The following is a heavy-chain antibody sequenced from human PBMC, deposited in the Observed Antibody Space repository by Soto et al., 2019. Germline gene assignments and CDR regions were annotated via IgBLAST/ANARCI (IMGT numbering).Heavy chain of an antibody. J-gene: IGHJ3*02. CDR3: AKPLGYCSGGSCYHQDAFDI. Sequence: GGSLRLSCAASGFTFSSYGMHWVRQAPGKGLEWVAVISYDGSNKYYADSVKGRFTISRDNSKNTLYLQMNSLRAEDTAVYYCAKPLGYCSGGSCYHQDAFDIWGQGTMVTVSS. D-gene: IGHD2-15*01. CDR2: ISYDGSNK. CDR1: GFTFSSYG. V-gene: IGHV3-30*18.